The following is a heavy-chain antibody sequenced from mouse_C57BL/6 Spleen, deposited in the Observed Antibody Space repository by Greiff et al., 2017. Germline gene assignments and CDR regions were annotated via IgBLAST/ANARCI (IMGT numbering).Heavy chain of an antibody. CDR1: GYTFTSSW. J-gene: IGHJ3*01. V-gene: IGHV1-50*01. D-gene: IGHD4-1*02. Sequence: QVQLQQPGAELVKPGASVKLSCKASGYTFTSSWMQWVKQRPGQGLEWIGEIDPSEGYTNYNQKFKGKATLTVDNSSSTAYMQLSILTSADSAVYYCAGGDPNWDDFAYWGQGTLVTVSA. CDR3: AGGDPNWDDFAY. CDR2: IDPSEGYT.